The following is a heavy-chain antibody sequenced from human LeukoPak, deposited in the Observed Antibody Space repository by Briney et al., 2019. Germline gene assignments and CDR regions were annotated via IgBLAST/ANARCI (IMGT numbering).Heavy chain of an antibody. CDR1: GYDFSTYW. D-gene: IGHD5-24*01. V-gene: IGHV5-51*01. CDR3: ARASRDGYNQNFVH. Sequence: GESLKISCKGLGYDFSTYWNAWVRQRPGKGLEWMGIIYPGGSETRYDPSFQGQVTISADRSTSTAYLQWSSLRASDTAMYYCARASRDGYNQNFVHWGQGTLVTVCS. J-gene: IGHJ4*02. CDR2: IYPGGSET.